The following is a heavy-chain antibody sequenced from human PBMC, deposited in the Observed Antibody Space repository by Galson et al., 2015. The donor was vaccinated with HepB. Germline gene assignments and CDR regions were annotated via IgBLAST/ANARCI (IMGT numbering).Heavy chain of an antibody. V-gene: IGHV1-69*04. CDR3: ARNGGYSYGYYWYFDL. D-gene: IGHD5-18*01. CDR2: IIPILGIA. J-gene: IGHJ2*01. Sequence: SVKVSCKASGGTFSSYAISWVRQAPGQGLEWMGRIIPILGIANYAQKFQGRVTITADKSTSTAYMELSSLRSEDTAVYYCARNGGYSYGYYWYFDLWGRGTLVTVSS. CDR1: GGTFSSYA.